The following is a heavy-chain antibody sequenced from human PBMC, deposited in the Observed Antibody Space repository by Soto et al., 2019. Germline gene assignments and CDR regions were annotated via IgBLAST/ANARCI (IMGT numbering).Heavy chain of an antibody. CDR1: GFTFSTYW. V-gene: IGHV3-7*04. CDR3: TGTYGWLLLTRFDY. D-gene: IGHD3-22*01. Sequence: GGSLRLSCAASGFTFSTYWMNWVRQAPGKGLEWVASIKQDGSEKYYVDSVEGRFTISRDNAKNSLYLQMNSLRAEDTATYYCTGTYGWLLLTRFDYWGQGTLVTVSS. J-gene: IGHJ4*02. CDR2: IKQDGSEK.